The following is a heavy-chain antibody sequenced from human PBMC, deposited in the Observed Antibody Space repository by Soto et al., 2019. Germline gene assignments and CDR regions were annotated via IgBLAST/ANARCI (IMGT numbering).Heavy chain of an antibody. CDR2: IYYRGNT. J-gene: IGHJ4*02. CDR1: GDSINSDNYY. Sequence: QLQLQESGPGLVKPSETLSLTCSVSGDSINSDNYYWGWIRQPPGKGLVWIGSIYYRGNTYYNPSLKTRVTISLDKSKGQFSLKLNSVTAADSAVYFCARLEGLATISYYFDYWGQGTLVTVSS. V-gene: IGHV4-39*01. D-gene: IGHD3-9*01. CDR3: ARLEGLATISYYFDY.